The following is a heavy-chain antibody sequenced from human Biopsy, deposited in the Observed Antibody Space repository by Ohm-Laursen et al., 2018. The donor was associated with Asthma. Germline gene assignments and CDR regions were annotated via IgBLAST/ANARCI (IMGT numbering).Heavy chain of an antibody. CDR1: GLNFEDYV. CDR3: RALPTRTMYFDS. V-gene: IGHV3-9*01. Sequence: SLRLSCAASGLNFEDYVMHWVRQAPGKGLEWVSGISWNSRSIGYGDSVKGRFTISRDNTENSLYLQMNSLSPEDTAMYYCRALPTRTMYFDSWGQGTLVTVSS. D-gene: IGHD4/OR15-4a*01. J-gene: IGHJ4*02. CDR2: ISWNSRSI.